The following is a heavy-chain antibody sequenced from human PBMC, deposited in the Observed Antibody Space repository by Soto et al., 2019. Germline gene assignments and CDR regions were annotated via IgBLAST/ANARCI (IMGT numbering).Heavy chain of an antibody. J-gene: IGHJ3*02. Sequence: ASVKVSCKASGYTFTSYGISWVRQAPGQGLEWMGWISAYNGNTNYAQKLQGRVTMTTDTSTSTAYMELRSLRSDDTAVYYCARYLAVAGTGAFDIWCQGTMVTVSS. CDR3: ARYLAVAGTGAFDI. CDR1: GYTFTSYG. V-gene: IGHV1-18*01. D-gene: IGHD6-19*01. CDR2: ISAYNGNT.